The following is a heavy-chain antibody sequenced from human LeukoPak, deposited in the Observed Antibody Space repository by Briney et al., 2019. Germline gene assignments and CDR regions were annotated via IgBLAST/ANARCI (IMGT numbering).Heavy chain of an antibody. CDR1: GYTFTSYG. CDR3: ARDFHYSGSGSYYNRAFDI. J-gene: IGHJ3*02. V-gene: IGHV1-69*13. Sequence: SVKVSCKASGYTFTSYGISWVRQAPGQGLEWMGWIIPIFGTGNYAQKFQGRVTITADESTSTAYMELSSLRSEDTAVYFCARDFHYSGSGSYYNRAFDIWGQGTVVTVSS. CDR2: IIPIFGTG. D-gene: IGHD3-10*01.